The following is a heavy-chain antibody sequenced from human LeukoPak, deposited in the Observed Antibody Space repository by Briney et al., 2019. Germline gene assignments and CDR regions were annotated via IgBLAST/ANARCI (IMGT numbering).Heavy chain of an antibody. CDR2: INQDGSQR. D-gene: IGHD3-10*01. CDR1: GFTFSSNW. CDR3: AKVAKYYYGSETYYFFEH. V-gene: IGHV3-7*01. Sequence: GGSLRLSCAASGFTFSSNWMSWVRQAPGEGLEWVANINQDGSQRNYVDSVKGRFTMSRDNAENSLYLQMNSLRVEDTAVYYCAKVAKYYYGSETYYFFEHWGQGTPVTASS. J-gene: IGHJ4*02.